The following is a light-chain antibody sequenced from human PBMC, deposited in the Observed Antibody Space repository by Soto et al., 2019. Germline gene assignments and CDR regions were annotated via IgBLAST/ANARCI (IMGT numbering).Light chain of an antibody. V-gene: IGKV3-20*01. J-gene: IGKJ1*01. CDR1: QSVSNNY. CDR3: QQYGSSGT. CDR2: GAS. Sequence: EIVLTQSRGTLSLSPVERATLSCRASQSVSNNYLAWYQQKPGQAPRLLIYGASNRATGIPDRFSGSGSGTDFTLTISRLEPEDFAVYYCQQYGSSGTFGQGTKVDIK.